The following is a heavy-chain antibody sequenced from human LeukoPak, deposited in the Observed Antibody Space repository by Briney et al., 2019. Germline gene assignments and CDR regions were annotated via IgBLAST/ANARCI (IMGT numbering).Heavy chain of an antibody. V-gene: IGHV4-59*01. CDR2: IYYSGST. J-gene: IGHJ5*02. Sequence: SETLSLTCTVSGGSISSYYWNWIRQPPGKGLEWIGYIYYSGSTNYNPSLKSRVTISLDTSKNQFSLNLTSVAAADTAVYYCARFTPQGYGWGGYNRFDPWGQGTLVTVSS. CDR3: ARFTPQGYGWGGYNRFDP. D-gene: IGHD3-16*01. CDR1: GGSISSYY.